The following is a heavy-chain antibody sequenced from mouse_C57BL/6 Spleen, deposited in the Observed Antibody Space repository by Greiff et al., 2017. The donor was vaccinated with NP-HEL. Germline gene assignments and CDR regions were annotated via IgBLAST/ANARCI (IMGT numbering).Heavy chain of an antibody. Sequence: EVKLVESGPGLVKPSQSLSLTCSVTGYSITSGYYWNWIRQFPGNKLEWMGYISYDGSNNYNPSLKNRISITRDTSKNQFFLKLNSVTTEDTATYYCARVGSRSLYYFDYWGQGTTLTVSS. V-gene: IGHV3-6*01. CDR2: ISYDGSN. CDR3: ARVGSRSLYYFDY. CDR1: GYSITSGYY. J-gene: IGHJ2*01. D-gene: IGHD1-1*01.